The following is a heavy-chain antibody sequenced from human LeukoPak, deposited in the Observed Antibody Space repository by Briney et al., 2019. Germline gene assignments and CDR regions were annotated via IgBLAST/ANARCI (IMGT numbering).Heavy chain of an antibody. Sequence: SETLSLTCTVSGGSIISSDYHWGWVRQPPGKGLEWIGSFHYSGSTYYNPSLKSRVTISGDTSKNQFSLKLRSVTAADTAVYYCASLVVVVVTASEIDYWGQGTLVTVSS. J-gene: IGHJ4*02. D-gene: IGHD2-21*02. V-gene: IGHV4-39*01. CDR1: GGSIISSDYH. CDR3: ASLVVVVVTASEIDY. CDR2: FHYSGST.